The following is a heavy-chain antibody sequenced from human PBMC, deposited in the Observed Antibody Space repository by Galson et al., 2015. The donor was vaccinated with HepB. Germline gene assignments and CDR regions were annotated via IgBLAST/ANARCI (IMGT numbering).Heavy chain of an antibody. Sequence: SLRLSCAASGFTVSSNYMSWVRQAPGKGLEWVSVIYSGGSTYYADSMKGRFTISRDNSKNTLYLQMNSLRAEDTAVYYCARDGTRYGSGSYYRVPFDYWGQGTLVTVSS. CDR3: ARDGTRYGSGSYYRVPFDY. D-gene: IGHD3-10*01. V-gene: IGHV3-66*01. J-gene: IGHJ4*02. CDR1: GFTVSSNY. CDR2: IYSGGST.